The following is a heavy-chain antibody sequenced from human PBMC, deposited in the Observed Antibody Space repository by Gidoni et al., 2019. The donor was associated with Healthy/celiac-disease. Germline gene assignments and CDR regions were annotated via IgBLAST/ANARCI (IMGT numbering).Heavy chain of an antibody. D-gene: IGHD1-26*01. V-gene: IGHV4-4*07. J-gene: IGHJ3*02. CDR1: GGSISSYS. CDR2: IFTSGST. CDR3: ARDWGSVGAKHRSAFDI. Sequence: QVQLQESGPGLVKPSETLSLTCTVFGGSISSYSWRWIRQPAGKGLEWIGRIFTSGSTNYNPSRKSRVTMSVDTSENQFSLKLRSVTAADTAVYYCARDWGSVGAKHRSAFDIWGQGTMVTVSS.